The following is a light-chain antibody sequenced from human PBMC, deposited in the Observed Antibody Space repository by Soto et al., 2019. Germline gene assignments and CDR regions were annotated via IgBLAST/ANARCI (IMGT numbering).Light chain of an antibody. CDR3: QQRSNSELT. CDR1: QSVSIY. J-gene: IGKJ4*01. V-gene: IGKV3-11*01. Sequence: EIVLTQSPATLSLSPGERATLSCRASQSVSIYLAWYQQKPGQAPRLLIYDASNRATGIPARFSGSGSGTDFTLTISSLEPEDFAVYYCQQRSNSELTVGGGTKVEIK. CDR2: DAS.